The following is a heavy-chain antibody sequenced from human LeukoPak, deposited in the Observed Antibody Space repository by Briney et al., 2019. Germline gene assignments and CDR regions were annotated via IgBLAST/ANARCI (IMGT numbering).Heavy chain of an antibody. CDR1: GFTFSSYA. J-gene: IGHJ4*02. D-gene: IGHD1-26*01. Sequence: GGSLRLSCAASGFTFSSYAMSWVRQAPGKGLEWVSAISGSGGSTYYADSVKGRFTISRDNAKYSLYLQMNSLRDEDTAVYYCARDSGATDWGQGTLVTVSS. CDR2: ISGSGGST. V-gene: IGHV3-23*01. CDR3: ARDSGATD.